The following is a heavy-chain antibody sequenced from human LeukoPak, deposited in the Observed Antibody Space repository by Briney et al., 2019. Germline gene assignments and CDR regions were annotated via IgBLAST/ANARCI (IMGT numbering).Heavy chain of an antibody. CDR1: GYIFTSYY. Sequence: ASVKVSCKASGYIFTSYYMHWVRQAPGQGLEWMGIINPSGGSTSYAQKFQGRVTMTRDTSTSTVYMELSSLRSEDTAVYYCAREREYYYDSSGYYDYWGQGTLVTVSS. D-gene: IGHD3-22*01. CDR2: INPSGGST. V-gene: IGHV1-46*01. J-gene: IGHJ4*02. CDR3: AREREYYYDSSGYYDY.